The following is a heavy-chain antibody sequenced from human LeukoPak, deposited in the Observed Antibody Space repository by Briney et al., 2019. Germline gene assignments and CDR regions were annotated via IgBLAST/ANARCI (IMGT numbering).Heavy chain of an antibody. V-gene: IGHV4-59*12. CDR2: VYYSGST. Sequence: SETLSLTCNISGGSIRSYYWTWIRQSPGKGLEWIGYVYYSGSTNYNPSLKSRVTISVDTPKNQISLRLISVTAADTAVYYCARQGELEVFDYWGQGTLVTVSS. CDR3: ARQGELEVFDY. D-gene: IGHD1-1*01. J-gene: IGHJ4*02. CDR1: GGSIRSYY.